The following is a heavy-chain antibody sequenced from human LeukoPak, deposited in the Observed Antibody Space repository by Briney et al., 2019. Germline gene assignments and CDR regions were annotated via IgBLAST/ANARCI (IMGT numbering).Heavy chain of an antibody. V-gene: IGHV3-7*01. CDR2: IKQDGSEK. Sequence: PGGSLRLSCAASGFTFSSYWMSWVRQAPGKGLEWVANIKQDGSEKYYVDSVKSRFTISRDNAKNSLYLQMNSLRAEDTAVYYCARDPPPQWELDAFDIWGQGTMVTVSS. CDR3: ARDPPPQWELDAFDI. D-gene: IGHD1-26*01. J-gene: IGHJ3*02. CDR1: GFTFSSYW.